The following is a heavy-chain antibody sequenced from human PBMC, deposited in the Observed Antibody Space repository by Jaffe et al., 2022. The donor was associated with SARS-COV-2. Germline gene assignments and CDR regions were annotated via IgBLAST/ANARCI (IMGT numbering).Heavy chain of an antibody. CDR3: ARHIPGYGGNSIDY. V-gene: IGHV4-39*01. D-gene: IGHD4-17*01. J-gene: IGHJ4*02. CDR2: IYYSGST. Sequence: QLQLQESGPGLVKPSETLSLTCTVSGGSISSSSYYWGWIRQPPGKGLEWIGSIYYSGSTYYNPSLKSRVTISVDTSKNQFSLKLSSVTAADTAVYYCARHIPGYGGNSIDYWGQGTLVTVSS. CDR1: GGSISSSSYY.